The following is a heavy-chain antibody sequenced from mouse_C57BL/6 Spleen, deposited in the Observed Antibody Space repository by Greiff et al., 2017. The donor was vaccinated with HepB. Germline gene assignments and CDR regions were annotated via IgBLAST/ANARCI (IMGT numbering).Heavy chain of an antibody. Sequence: VQLQQSGAELARPGASVKLSCKASGYTFTSYGISWVKQRTGQGLEWIGEIYPRSGNTYYNEKFKGKATLTADKSSSTAYMELRSLTSEDSAVYFCARNDYYGSSLPFDYWGQGTTLTVSS. CDR1: GYTFTSYG. D-gene: IGHD1-1*01. CDR2: IYPRSGNT. J-gene: IGHJ2*01. CDR3: ARNDYYGSSLPFDY. V-gene: IGHV1-81*01.